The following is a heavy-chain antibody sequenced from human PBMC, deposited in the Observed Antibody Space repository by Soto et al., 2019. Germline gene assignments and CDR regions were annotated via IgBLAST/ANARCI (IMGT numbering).Heavy chain of an antibody. V-gene: IGHV2-5*02. CDR2: IYWDDTK. Sequence: QITLKESGPTLVKPTQTLTLTCTFSGFSLTTDRVGVGWIRQPPGEALEWLAVIYWDDTKTHRPSLESRLTITKDTSKNQVALTMTNMDSVDTATYYCAHAYGGRSLYWGQGTLVTVSS. CDR3: AHAYGGRSLY. D-gene: IGHD1-26*01. CDR1: GFSLTTDRVG. J-gene: IGHJ4*02.